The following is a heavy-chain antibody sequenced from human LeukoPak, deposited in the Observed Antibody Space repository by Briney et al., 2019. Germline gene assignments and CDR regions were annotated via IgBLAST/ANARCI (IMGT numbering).Heavy chain of an antibody. J-gene: IGHJ5*02. CDR2: IGIDSGNT. Sequence: PGGSLRLSCAASGFTFSDYSMNWVRQAPGKGLEWISYIGIDSGNTNYADSVKGRFTISGDKAKKSLYLEMTNLRAEDTAVYYCATDGAGFDTWGQGALVTVSS. CDR1: GFTFSDYS. CDR3: ATDGAGFDT. V-gene: IGHV3-48*01.